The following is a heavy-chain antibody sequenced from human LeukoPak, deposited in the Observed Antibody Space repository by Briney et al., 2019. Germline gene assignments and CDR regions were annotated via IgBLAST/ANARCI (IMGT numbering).Heavy chain of an antibody. J-gene: IGHJ4*02. Sequence: GRSLRLSCAASGFTFSSYAMSWVRQAPGKGLEWVSDISGSGGSTHYADSVKGRFTISRDNSKNTLSLQMNSLRAEDTAVYYCAKESDISGWYGVDYWGQGTLVTVSS. CDR3: AKESDISGWYGVDY. CDR2: ISGSGGST. V-gene: IGHV3-23*01. CDR1: GFTFSSYA. D-gene: IGHD6-19*01.